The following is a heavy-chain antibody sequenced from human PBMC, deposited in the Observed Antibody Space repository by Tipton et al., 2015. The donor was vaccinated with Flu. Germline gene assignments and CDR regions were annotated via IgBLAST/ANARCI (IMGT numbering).Heavy chain of an antibody. CDR2: VYYTGST. V-gene: IGHV4-59*07. Sequence: TLSLTCTLSGGSFNNYYWTWIRQTPAKGLEWIGYVYYTGSTTYNPSLRSRATISLDTSTSQFSLNLKSVTAADTAVYFCASGVAPVIPGDSWGQGTLVTVSS. D-gene: IGHD3-16*02. J-gene: IGHJ4*02. CDR3: ASGVAPVIPGDS. CDR1: GGSFNNYY.